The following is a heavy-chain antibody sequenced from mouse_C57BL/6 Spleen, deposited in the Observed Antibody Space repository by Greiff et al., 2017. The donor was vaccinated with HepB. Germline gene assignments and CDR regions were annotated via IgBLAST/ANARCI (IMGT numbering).Heavy chain of an antibody. CDR1: GYTFTDYY. Sequence: EVKLQQSGPELVKPGASVKISCKASGYTFTDYYMNWVKQSHGKSLEWIGDINPNNGGTSYNQKFKGKAKLTVVKSSSTAYMELCSLTSEVSAVYYCERPGGITTVVAEGFDYWGRGTLVTVAA. CDR2: INPNNGGT. CDR3: ERPGGITTVVAEGFDY. J-gene: IGHJ3*01. V-gene: IGHV1-26*01. D-gene: IGHD1-1*01.